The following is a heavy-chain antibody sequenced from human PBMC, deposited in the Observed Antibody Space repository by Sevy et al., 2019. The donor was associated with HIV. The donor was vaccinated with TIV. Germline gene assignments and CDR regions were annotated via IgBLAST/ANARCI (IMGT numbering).Heavy chain of an antibody. D-gene: IGHD6-19*01. V-gene: IGHV3-7*01. J-gene: IGHJ6*02. CDR3: ARRSRGGWYHYYYGMDV. CDR1: GFTFSSYW. Sequence: GGSLRLSCAASGFTFSSYWMSWVRQAPGKGLEWVANIKQDGSEKYYVDSVKGRFTISGDNAKNSLYLQMNSLRAEDTAVYYCARRSRGGWYHYYYGMDVWGQGTTVTVSS. CDR2: IKQDGSEK.